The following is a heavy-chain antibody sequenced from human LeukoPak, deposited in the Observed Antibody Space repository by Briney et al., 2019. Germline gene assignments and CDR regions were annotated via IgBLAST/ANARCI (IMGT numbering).Heavy chain of an antibody. CDR1: GFTFSSYS. Sequence: GGSLRLSCAASGFTFSSYSMNWVRQAPGKGLEWVSYISSSSTIYYADSVKGRFTISRDNAKNSLYLQMNSLRAEDTAVYYCARDWYFDRWGRGTLVTVSS. CDR3: ARDWYFDR. J-gene: IGHJ2*01. CDR2: ISSSSTI. V-gene: IGHV3-48*01.